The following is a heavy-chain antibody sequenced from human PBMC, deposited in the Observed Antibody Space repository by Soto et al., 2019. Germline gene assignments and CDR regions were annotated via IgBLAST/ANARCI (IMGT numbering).Heavy chain of an antibody. CDR2: IRPDGSAS. J-gene: IGHJ4*02. D-gene: IGHD3-10*01. CDR3: ARDPVRGDDYNFDY. Sequence: GGSLRLSCAASGFIFSSYWMTWLRQAPGKGLEWVANIRPDGSASNYVDSVRGRFTISRDNAKNSLYLQMNSLRAEDTAVYYCARDPVRGDDYNFDYWGQGTLVTVSS. CDR1: GFIFSSYW. V-gene: IGHV3-7*01.